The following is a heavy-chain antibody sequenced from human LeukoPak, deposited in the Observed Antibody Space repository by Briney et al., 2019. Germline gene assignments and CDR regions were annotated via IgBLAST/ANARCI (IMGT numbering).Heavy chain of an antibody. J-gene: IGHJ4*02. CDR3: ARGNYYDSSGYYY. Sequence: ASVKVSCKASGYTFTGYYMHWVRQAPGQGLEWMGWINPNSGGTNYAQKFQGRVTMTRDTSISTAYMELSRLRSDDTAVYYCARGNYYDSSGYYYWGQGTLVTVSS. V-gene: IGHV1-2*02. D-gene: IGHD3-22*01. CDR1: GYTFTGYY. CDR2: INPNSGGT.